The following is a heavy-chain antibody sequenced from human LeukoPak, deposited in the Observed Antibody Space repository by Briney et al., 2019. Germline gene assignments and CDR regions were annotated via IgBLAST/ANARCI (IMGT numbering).Heavy chain of an antibody. D-gene: IGHD5-18*01. CDR3: ARVNLAGAAMVKEAFDY. CDR2: ISYDGSNK. Sequence: GGSLRLSCAASGFTFSSYAMHWVRQAPGKGLEWVAVISYDGSNKYYADSVKGRFTISRDNSKNTLYLQMNSLRAEDTAVYYYARVNLAGAAMVKEAFDYWGQGTLVTVSS. J-gene: IGHJ4*02. V-gene: IGHV3-30*04. CDR1: GFTFSSYA.